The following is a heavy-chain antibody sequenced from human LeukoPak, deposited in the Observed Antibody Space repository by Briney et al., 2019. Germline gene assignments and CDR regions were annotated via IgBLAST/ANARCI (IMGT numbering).Heavy chain of an antibody. CDR1: GYTFHGYF. D-gene: IGHD2-2*01. V-gene: IGHV1-2*02. J-gene: IGHJ4*02. CDR2: ISPTSGVT. Sequence: GASVKVSCKGSGYTFHGYFMHWVGQAAGQGLEWMGWISPTSGVTTYAQKFQSRDTITRDTSISTAYMELSRLTSDDTAVYYCARDWGSSGCPDYWGPGTLVTVSS. CDR3: ARDWGSSGCPDY.